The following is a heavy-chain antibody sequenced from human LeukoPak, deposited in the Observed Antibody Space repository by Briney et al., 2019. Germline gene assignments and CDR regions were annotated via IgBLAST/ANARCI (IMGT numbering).Heavy chain of an antibody. CDR1: GYTFTSYG. CDR2: ISAYNGNT. CDR3: VRSGYCYGGTCHSGAFDI. V-gene: IGHV1-18*01. J-gene: IGHJ3*02. D-gene: IGHD2-15*01. Sequence: GASVKVSCKASGYTFTSYGISWVRQAPGQGLEWMGWISAYNGNTNFAQKLQGRITMTTDTSTSTAYMELRSLRSDDTAVYYCVRSGYCYGGTCHSGAFDIWGQGTMVTVSS.